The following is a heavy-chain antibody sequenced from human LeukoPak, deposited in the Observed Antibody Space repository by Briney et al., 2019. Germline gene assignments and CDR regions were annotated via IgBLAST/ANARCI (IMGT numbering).Heavy chain of an antibody. CDR3: AKDDAWLQYGN. V-gene: IGHV3-23*01. D-gene: IGHD5-24*01. J-gene: IGHJ4*02. CDR2: ISPNGVIT. CDR1: GFTFSSHG. Sequence: GGSLRLSCAASGFTFSSHGMNWVRQAPGKGLEWVSGISPNGVITYYADSVKGRFTISRDNSKGTVYLQMNSLRPEDTAVYYCAKDDAWLQYGNWGRGTLVTVSS.